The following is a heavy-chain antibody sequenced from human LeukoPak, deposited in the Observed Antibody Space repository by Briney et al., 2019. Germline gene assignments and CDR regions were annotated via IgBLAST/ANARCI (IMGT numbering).Heavy chain of an antibody. Sequence: SETLSFTCTVSGGSISSGSYYWSWIRQPPGKGLEWIGYIYYSGFTYYNPSLKSRVTVSVDTSKNQFSLKLSSVTAADAAVYYCARSYGSGGSNWFDPWGQGTLVTVSS. D-gene: IGHD3-10*01. V-gene: IGHV4-61*01. CDR2: IYYSGFT. CDR3: ARSYGSGGSNWFDP. CDR1: GGSISSGSYY. J-gene: IGHJ5*02.